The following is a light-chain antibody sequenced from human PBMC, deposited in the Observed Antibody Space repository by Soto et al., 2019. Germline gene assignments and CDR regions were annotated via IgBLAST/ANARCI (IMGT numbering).Light chain of an antibody. J-gene: IGKJ1*01. CDR1: QSVSIL. Sequence: EILMTQSPATLSAFPGERATRSSRASQSVSILLAWYQQTPGQAPRLLNRGATTSATGIPGSFGGSGSGTEFPLTISRLQSEYFAVYCCQQYNNWPRTFGQGTKVDI. CDR2: GAT. CDR3: QQYNNWPRT. V-gene: IGKV3-15*01.